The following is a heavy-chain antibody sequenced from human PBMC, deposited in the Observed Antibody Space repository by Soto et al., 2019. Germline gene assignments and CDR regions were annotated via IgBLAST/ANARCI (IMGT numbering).Heavy chain of an antibody. CDR2: ISGSGGST. D-gene: IGHD3-10*01. V-gene: IGHV3-23*01. CDR3: GRDPYYGAIDY. Sequence: AGGAQKLSSATSGVNFRSYGMSLVRQAPGKGLEWVSAISGSGGSTYYADSVRGRVSISRDDAKNSVYLQMNSLRAEDTAVYYCGRDPYYGAIDYWGLGTLVTVSS. J-gene: IGHJ4*02. CDR1: GVNFRSYG.